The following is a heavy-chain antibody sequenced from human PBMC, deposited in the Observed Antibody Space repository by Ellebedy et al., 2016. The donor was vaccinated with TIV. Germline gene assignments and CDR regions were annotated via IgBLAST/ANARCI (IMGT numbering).Heavy chain of an antibody. J-gene: IGHJ4*02. CDR1: GFTFSSYA. CDR2: ISGSGGST. CDR3: ARDQDTAMAPLDY. V-gene: IGHV3-23*01. D-gene: IGHD5-18*01. Sequence: GESLKISCAASGFTFSSYAMSWVRQAPGKGLDWVSGISGSGGSTYYADSVKGRFTISRDNAKNSLYLQMNSLRAEDTAVYYCARDQDTAMAPLDYWGQGTLVTVSS.